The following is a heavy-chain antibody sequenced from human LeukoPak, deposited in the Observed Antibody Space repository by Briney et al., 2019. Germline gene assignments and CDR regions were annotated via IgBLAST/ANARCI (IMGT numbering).Heavy chain of an antibody. J-gene: IGHJ4*02. V-gene: IGHV3-7*03. Sequence: GGSLRLSCAASGFTFSSYWMTWVRQAPGKGLEWVANIKQDGSEKYYVDSVKGRFTISRDNAKNSLYLQMNSLRAEDTAVYYCAKDPRTGASSTGYWGQGTLVTVSS. CDR2: IKQDGSEK. CDR1: GFTFSSYW. CDR3: AKDPRTGASSTGY. D-gene: IGHD2-2*01.